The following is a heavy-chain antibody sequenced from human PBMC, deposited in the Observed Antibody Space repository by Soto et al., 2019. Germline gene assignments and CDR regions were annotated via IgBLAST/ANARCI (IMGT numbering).Heavy chain of an antibody. CDR3: ASTYSSSWYEGRFDP. J-gene: IGHJ5*02. CDR1: GGSFSGYY. D-gene: IGHD6-13*01. V-gene: IGHV4-34*01. CDR2: INHSGST. Sequence: QVQLQQWGAGLLKPSETLSLTCAVYGGSFSGYYWSWIRQPPGKGLEWIGEINHSGSTNYNPSLKSRVTISVDTSKNQFSLKLSSVTAADTAVYYCASTYSSSWYEGRFDPWGQGTLVTVSS.